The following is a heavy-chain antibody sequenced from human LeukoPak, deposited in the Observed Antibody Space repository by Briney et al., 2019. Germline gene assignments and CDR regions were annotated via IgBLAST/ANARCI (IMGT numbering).Heavy chain of an antibody. V-gene: IGHV3-9*03. Sequence: GGSLRLSCAASGFTFDDYAMHWVRQAPGKGLEWVSGISWNSGSIGYADSVKGRFTISRDNAKNSLYLQMNNLRAEDMALYYCAKDYSYYYDSSGYLGDWGQGTLVTVSS. CDR3: AKDYSYYYDSSGYLGD. CDR2: ISWNSGSI. J-gene: IGHJ4*02. D-gene: IGHD3-22*01. CDR1: GFTFDDYA.